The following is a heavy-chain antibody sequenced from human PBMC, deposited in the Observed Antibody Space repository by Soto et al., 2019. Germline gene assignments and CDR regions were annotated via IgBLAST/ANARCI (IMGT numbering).Heavy chain of an antibody. J-gene: IGHJ6*02. CDR1: GYSVSSNSAA. CDR3: ARAPNTIFGVVIINDYYYYYGMDV. D-gene: IGHD3-3*01. V-gene: IGHV6-1*01. Sequence: PSQTLSLTYAISGYSVSSNSAAWNWIRQSPTRGLEWLGRTYYRYRWYNDYAVSVKSRITINPGTSKNQFSLQLNSVTPEDTAVYYCARAPNTIFGVVIINDYYYYYGMDVWGQGTTVTVSS. CDR2: TYYRYRWYN.